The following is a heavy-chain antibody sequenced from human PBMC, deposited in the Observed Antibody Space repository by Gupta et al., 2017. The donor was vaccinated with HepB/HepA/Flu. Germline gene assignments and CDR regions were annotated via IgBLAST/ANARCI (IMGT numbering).Heavy chain of an antibody. Sequence: QVQLVQSGAEVKKPGASVKVSCKVSGYPLTDLSMHWVRQAPGKGLEWMGGFDPEDGETIYAQKFQGRVTMTEDTSTDTAYMELSSLRSEDTAVYYCATGQKWCVSCHPFNWGQGTLVTVSS. V-gene: IGHV1-24*01. CDR2: FDPEDGET. D-gene: IGHD2-8*01. CDR3: ATGQKWCVSCHPFN. CDR1: GYPLTDLS. J-gene: IGHJ4*02.